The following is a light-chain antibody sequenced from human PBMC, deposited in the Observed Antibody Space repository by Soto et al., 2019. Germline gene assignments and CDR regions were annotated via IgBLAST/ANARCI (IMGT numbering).Light chain of an antibody. CDR3: QVWGSSSDHWV. J-gene: IGLJ3*02. CDR2: DDS. Sequence: SYVLTQPPSVSVAPGQTARITCGGNNIGTKSVHWYQQKPGQAPVLVVYDDSGRPSGIPERFSGSNSGNTATLTISRVEAGDEADYYCQVWGSSSDHWVFGGGTKLTVL. V-gene: IGLV3-21*02. CDR1: NIGTKS.